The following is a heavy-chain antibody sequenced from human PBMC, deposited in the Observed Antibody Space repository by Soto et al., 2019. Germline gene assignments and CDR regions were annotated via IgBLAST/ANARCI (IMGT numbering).Heavy chain of an antibody. CDR3: ARVQLFAFDI. CDR1: GCSISSSDYY. Sequence: SETLSLTCTFSGCSISSSDYYWSWIRQPPGKGLEWIGYIYYSGSTYYNASLKSRVTISVDTSKNQFSLKLSSVTAADTAVYYCARVQLFAFDIWGQGTMVTVS. J-gene: IGHJ3*02. CDR2: IYYSGST. V-gene: IGHV4-30-4*01. D-gene: IGHD4-4*01.